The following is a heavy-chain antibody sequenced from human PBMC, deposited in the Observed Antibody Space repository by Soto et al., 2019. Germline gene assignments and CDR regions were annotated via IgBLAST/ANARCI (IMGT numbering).Heavy chain of an antibody. CDR2: VYHSGST. Sequence: PSETLSLTCAVSGDSISSNHWWSWVRQPPGKGLEWIGEVYHSGSTFYNPSLKSRVTISVDKSRSQFSLRLTSVTAADTAIYYCAGLQTPVSSYDYWGQGTLVTVSS. CDR1: GDSISSNHW. J-gene: IGHJ4*02. D-gene: IGHD4-4*01. CDR3: AGLQTPVSSYDY. V-gene: IGHV4-4*02.